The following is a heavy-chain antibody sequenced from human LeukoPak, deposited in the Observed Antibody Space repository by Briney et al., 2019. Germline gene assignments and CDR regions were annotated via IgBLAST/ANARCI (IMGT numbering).Heavy chain of an antibody. CDR3: ARGWYGEGFDY. Sequence: LSGGSLRLSCAASGFTFSSYWMHWVRQAPGRGLVWVSRINSDGSTTTYADSVKGRFTISRDNAKNTLYLQMNSLRAEDTAIYYCARGWYGEGFDYWGQGTLVTVSS. CDR2: INSDGSTT. J-gene: IGHJ4*02. D-gene: IGHD4-17*01. CDR1: GFTFSSYW. V-gene: IGHV3-74*01.